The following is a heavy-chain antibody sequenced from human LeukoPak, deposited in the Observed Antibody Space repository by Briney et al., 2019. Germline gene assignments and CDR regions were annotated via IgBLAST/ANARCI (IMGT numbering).Heavy chain of an antibody. CDR1: GYSFTSYW. J-gene: IGHJ4*02. Sequence: GESLKISCKGSGYSFTSYWIGWVRPMPGKGLEWMGIIYPGDSDTRYSPSFQGQVTISADKSISTAYLQWSSLKASDTAMYYCARGPNYDILTGPLDYWGQGTLVTVSS. V-gene: IGHV5-51*01. D-gene: IGHD3-9*01. CDR2: IYPGDSDT. CDR3: ARGPNYDILTGPLDY.